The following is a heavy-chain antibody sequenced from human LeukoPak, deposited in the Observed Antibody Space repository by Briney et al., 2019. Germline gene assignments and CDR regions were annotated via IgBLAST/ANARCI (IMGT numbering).Heavy chain of an antibody. V-gene: IGHV3-15*01. CDR1: GFTFSNAW. CDR3: TTYGSGRKFDY. J-gene: IGHJ4*02. CDR2: IKSKTDGGTT. Sequence: GGPLRLSCAASGFTFSNAWMSWVRQAPGKGLEWVGRIKSKTDGGTTDYAAPVKGRFTISRDDSTNTLYLQMNSLKSEDTAVYYCTTYGSGRKFDYWGQGILVTVSS. D-gene: IGHD3-10*01.